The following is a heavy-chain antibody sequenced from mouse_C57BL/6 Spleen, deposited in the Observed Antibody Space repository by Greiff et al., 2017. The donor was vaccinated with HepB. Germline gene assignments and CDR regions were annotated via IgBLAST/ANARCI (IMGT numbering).Heavy chain of an antibody. CDR1: GYTFTDYE. J-gene: IGHJ3*01. CDR3: TFTTAVAKRFAY. CDR2: IDPETGGT. D-gene: IGHD1-1*01. Sequence: VKLQESGAELVRPGASVTLSCKASGYTFTDYEMHWVKQTPVHGLEWIGAIDPETGGTAYNQKFKGKAILTADKSSSTAYMELRSLTSEDSAVYYCTFTTAVAKRFAYWGQGTLVTVSA. V-gene: IGHV1-15*01.